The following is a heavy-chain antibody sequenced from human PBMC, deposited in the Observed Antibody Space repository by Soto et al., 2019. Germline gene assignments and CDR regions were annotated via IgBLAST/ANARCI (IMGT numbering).Heavy chain of an antibody. J-gene: IGHJ5*02. CDR3: ARTSRVYNWFDP. CDR2: IYYSGST. Sequence: SETLSLTCTVSGGSISSYYWSWIRQPPGKGLEWIGYIYYSGSTNYNPSLKSRVTISVDTSKNQFSLKLSSVTAADTAVYYCARTSRVYNWFDPWGQGTLVTVSS. D-gene: IGHD2-8*01. V-gene: IGHV4-59*08. CDR1: GGSISSYY.